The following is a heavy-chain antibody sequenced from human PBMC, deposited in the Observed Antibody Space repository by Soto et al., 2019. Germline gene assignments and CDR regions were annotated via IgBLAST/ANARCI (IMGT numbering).Heavy chain of an antibody. D-gene: IGHD3-3*01. CDR2: IIPIFGTA. CDR1: GGTFSSYA. Sequence: SVKVSCKASGGTFSSYAISWVRQAPGQGLEWMGGIIPIFGTANYAQKFQGRVTITADESTSTAYMELSSLRSEDTAVYYCARGSYDFWSGYPQASYYYYGMDVWGQGTTVTVSS. CDR3: ARGSYDFWSGYPQASYYYYGMDV. V-gene: IGHV1-69*13. J-gene: IGHJ6*02.